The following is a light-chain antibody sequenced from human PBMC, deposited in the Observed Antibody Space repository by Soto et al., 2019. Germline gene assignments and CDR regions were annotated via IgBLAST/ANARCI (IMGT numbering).Light chain of an antibody. V-gene: IGLV1-40*01. CDR1: SSNIGAGYD. CDR3: QSYDRSLRTYV. CDR2: GNS. J-gene: IGLJ1*01. Sequence: QSVLTQPPSVSGAPGQRVTISCSGSSSNIGAGYDVNWYRQLPGTAHKLLIYGNSDRPSGVPDRFSGSKSGTSASLAITGLQAEDEADYFCQSYDRSLRTYVFGTGTKVTV.